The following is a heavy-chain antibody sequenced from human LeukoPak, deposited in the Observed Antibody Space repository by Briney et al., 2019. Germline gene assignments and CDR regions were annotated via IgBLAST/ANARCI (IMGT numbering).Heavy chain of an antibody. V-gene: IGHV3-23*01. CDR3: AKGSYTESYEATD. J-gene: IGHJ4*02. D-gene: IGHD1-26*01. CDR1: GFTFSSYA. CDR2: ISGADSST. Sequence: GGSLRLSCAASGFTFSSYAMTWVRQAPGKGLEWVAGISGADSSTFHTEYVKGRFTISRDNSKNTLYLHMNSLRVEDTAVYYCAKGSYTESYEATDWGKGTLVTVSS.